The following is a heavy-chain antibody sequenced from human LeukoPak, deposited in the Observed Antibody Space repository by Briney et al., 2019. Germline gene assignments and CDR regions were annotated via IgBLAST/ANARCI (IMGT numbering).Heavy chain of an antibody. CDR2: IKQDGSEK. J-gene: IGHJ4*02. V-gene: IGHV3-7*03. CDR1: GLTLSNYW. CDR3: AARSSGNPYF. Sequence: PGGSLKLSCTASGLTLSNYWMIWVRQAPGKGLQWVAKIKQDGSEKYYVDSVKGRFTISRDNAENSLYLQMNSLRVEDTAVYYCAARSSGNPYFWGQGTLDTVSS. D-gene: IGHD1-26*01.